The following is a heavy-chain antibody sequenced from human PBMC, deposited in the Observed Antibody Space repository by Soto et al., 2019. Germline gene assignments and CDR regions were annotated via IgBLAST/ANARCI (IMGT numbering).Heavy chain of an antibody. CDR2: VSESGTHT. Sequence: GVSLRLSCAASGFTFVTYAMSWVRQAPGQGLEWVSTVSESGTHTYSADSVKGRFTVSRDNARNSQYLQMNSLRDEDTAVYYCAREDILGVRSFDYWGQGTLVTVSS. J-gene: IGHJ4*02. CDR3: AREDILGVRSFDY. CDR1: GFTFVTYA. D-gene: IGHD3-9*01. V-gene: IGHV3-21*01.